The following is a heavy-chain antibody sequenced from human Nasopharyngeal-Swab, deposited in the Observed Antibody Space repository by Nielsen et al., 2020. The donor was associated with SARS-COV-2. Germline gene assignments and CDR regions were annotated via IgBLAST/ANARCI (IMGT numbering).Heavy chain of an antibody. CDR1: GYSFTAKY. J-gene: IGHJ3*02. Sequence: VSVKVSCKASGYSFTAKYLHWVRQAPGQGLEWMGRINPDSGGTYYAQKFQGRVTMTRDTSISTAYMELRRLRSDDTAVYYCARFLWDSSGRWEEGSDIWGQGTMVTVSS. D-gene: IGHD3-22*01. CDR2: INPDSGGT. V-gene: IGHV1-2*06. CDR3: ARFLWDSSGRWEEGSDI.